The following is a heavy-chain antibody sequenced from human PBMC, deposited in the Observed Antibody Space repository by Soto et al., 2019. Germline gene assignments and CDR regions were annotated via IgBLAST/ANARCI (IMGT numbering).Heavy chain of an antibody. J-gene: IGHJ6*02. CDR2: IYWNDDK. Sequence: SGPTLVNPTQTITLTCTFSGFSLSTGGVAVGWIRQPPGKALEWLALIYWNDDKLYSPSLKTRLTVTKDTSKNQVVLTMTNVGPVDTATYYCAHKLRYLDPMDVWGQGTTVTVSS. V-gene: IGHV2-5*01. CDR3: AHKLRYLDPMDV. D-gene: IGHD3-9*01. CDR1: GFSLSTGGVA.